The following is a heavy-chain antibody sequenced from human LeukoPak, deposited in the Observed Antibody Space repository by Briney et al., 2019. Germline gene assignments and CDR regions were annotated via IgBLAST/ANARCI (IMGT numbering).Heavy chain of an antibody. CDR3: ARDSSSFPNYFDF. J-gene: IGHJ4*02. Sequence: PGGSLRLSCAVSGFTVSSTYMSWVRQAPGQGLEWVSLIYSSGSTFYADSVQGRFTVSRDNSKNTLYLQMNSLRAEDTAMYYCARDSSSFPNYFDFWGQGTLVTVSS. CDR1: GFTVSSTY. CDR2: IYSSGST. V-gene: IGHV3-53*01. D-gene: IGHD3-3*02.